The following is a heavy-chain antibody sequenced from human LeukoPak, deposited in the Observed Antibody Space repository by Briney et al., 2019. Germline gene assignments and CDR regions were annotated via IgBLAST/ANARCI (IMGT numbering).Heavy chain of an antibody. D-gene: IGHD2-15*01. J-gene: IGHJ2*01. V-gene: IGHV4-39*01. Sequence: PSETLSLTCTVSGDSISSTNYYWGWIRQFPGKGLEWIGSVYYSGSTYDNPALRSRVTISVDTSKNQFSLKLSSVTAADTAVYCCARPPYWSGGSCFSGEYWYFDLWGRGNLVNVSS. CDR2: VYYSGST. CDR1: GDSISSTNYY. CDR3: ARPPYWSGGSCFSGEYWYFDL.